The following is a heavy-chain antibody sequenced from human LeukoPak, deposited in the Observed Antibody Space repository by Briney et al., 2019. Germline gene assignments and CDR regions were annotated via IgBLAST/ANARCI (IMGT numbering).Heavy chain of an antibody. CDR3: AVTISSTSCYYIGY. V-gene: IGHV4-59*08. Sequence: SETLSLTCTVSGGSISSYYWSWIRQPPGKGLEWIGYIYYSGSTNYNPSLKSRVTISVDTSKNQFSLKLSSVTAADTAVYYCAVTISSTSCYYIGYWGQGTLVTVSS. D-gene: IGHD2-2*01. J-gene: IGHJ4*02. CDR2: IYYSGST. CDR1: GGSISSYY.